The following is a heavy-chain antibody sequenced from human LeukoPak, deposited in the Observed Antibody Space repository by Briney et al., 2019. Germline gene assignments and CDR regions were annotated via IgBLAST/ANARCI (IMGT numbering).Heavy chain of an antibody. CDR2: IYSGGST. V-gene: IGHV3-53*01. J-gene: IGHJ5*02. Sequence: GGSLRLSCEASGFTVSSNYMSWVRQAPGKGLGWVSVIYSGGSTYYADSVRGRFTISRDNAKNSLYLQMNSLRAEDTAVYYCARARGLGPGGWFDPWGQGTLVTVPS. CDR1: GFTVSSNY. CDR3: ARARGLGPGGWFDP. D-gene: IGHD3-10*01.